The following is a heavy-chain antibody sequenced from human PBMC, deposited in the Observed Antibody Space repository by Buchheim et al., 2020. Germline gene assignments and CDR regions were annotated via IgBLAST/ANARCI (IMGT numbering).Heavy chain of an antibody. J-gene: IGHJ4*02. CDR2: INGRGDNT. Sequence: EVGLLESGGSLAQPGGSLILSCAASGFTFTSYLMMWVRQGPGKGLECVSTINGRGDNTYYADSVKGRFIISLDTSRHTIYLRVDSLRVEDTAIYYCAKVGSSAYFFESWGRGTL. V-gene: IGHV3-23*01. CDR3: AKVGSSAYFFES. CDR1: GFTFTSYL.